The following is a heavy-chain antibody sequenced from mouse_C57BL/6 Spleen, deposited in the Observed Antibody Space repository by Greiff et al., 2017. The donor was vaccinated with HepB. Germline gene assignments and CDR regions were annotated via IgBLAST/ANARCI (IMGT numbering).Heavy chain of an antibody. Sequence: QSGAELVRPGASVKMSCKASGYTFTSYNMHWVKQTPRQGLEWIGAIYPGNGDTSYQQKFKGKATLTVDKSSSTAYLQLSSLTSEDAAVYFCARSYDGLSYFDVWGTGTTVTVSS. CDR3: ARSYDGLSYFDV. D-gene: IGHD2-3*01. J-gene: IGHJ1*03. CDR2: IYPGNGDT. CDR1: GYTFTSYN. V-gene: IGHV1-12*01.